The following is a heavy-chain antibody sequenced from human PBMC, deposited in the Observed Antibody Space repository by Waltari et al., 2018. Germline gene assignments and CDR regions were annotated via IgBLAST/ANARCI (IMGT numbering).Heavy chain of an antibody. CDR2: IYTSGST. V-gene: IGHV4-4*07. Sequence: QVQLQESGPGLVKPSETLSLTCTVSGGSISSYYWSWIRQPAGKGLEWIGRIYTSGSTNYNPSLKSRVTMSVDTSKNQFSLKLSSVTAADTAVYYCVRSGPGTPLGVRGVYYLWGQGTLVTVSS. J-gene: IGHJ4*02. CDR3: VRSGPGTPLGVRGVYYL. CDR1: GGSISSYY. D-gene: IGHD3-10*01.